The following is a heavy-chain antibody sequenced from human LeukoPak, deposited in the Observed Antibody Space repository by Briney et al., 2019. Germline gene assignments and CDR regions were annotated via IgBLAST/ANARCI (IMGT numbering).Heavy chain of an antibody. CDR3: ARTRFRYYYDSSGYFDY. Sequence: SETLSLTCTVSGGSISTFYWSWIRQPAGKGLEWIGRIYSSRSIYNPSLKSRVTMSVDTSKSQFSLKLSSVTAADTAVYYCARTRFRYYYDSSGYFDYWGQGTLVTVSS. V-gene: IGHV4-4*07. D-gene: IGHD3-22*01. CDR1: GGSISTFY. CDR2: IYSSRS. J-gene: IGHJ4*02.